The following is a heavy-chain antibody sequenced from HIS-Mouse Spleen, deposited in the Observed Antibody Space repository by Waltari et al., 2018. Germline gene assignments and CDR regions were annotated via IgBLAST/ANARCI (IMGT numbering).Heavy chain of an antibody. CDR2: IYPGDSDT. Sequence: EVQLVQSGAEVKKPGGSLKISCKGSGYSFTSYWIGWVRQIPGKGLEWMGIIYPGDSDTRYSPSFQGQVTISADKSISTAYLQWSSLKASDTAMYYCARPIGIVGATTDDAFDIWGQGTMVTVSS. D-gene: IGHD1-26*01. CDR1: GYSFTSYW. CDR3: ARPIGIVGATTDDAFDI. J-gene: IGHJ3*02. V-gene: IGHV5-51*03.